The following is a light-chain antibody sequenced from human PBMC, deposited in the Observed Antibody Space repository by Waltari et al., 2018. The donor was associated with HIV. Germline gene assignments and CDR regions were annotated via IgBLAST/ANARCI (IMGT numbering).Light chain of an antibody. V-gene: IGLV3-21*02. Sequence: SYVLTQPPSVSVAPGQTARIACGGTKIGSKSVHWHQQKPGQAPVLVVYDDTDRPSGIPERCSGSNSGNTATLTISRVEAGDEADYYCQVWDINTDHVLFGGGTKLTVL. CDR1: KIGSKS. CDR2: DDT. J-gene: IGLJ2*01. CDR3: QVWDINTDHVL.